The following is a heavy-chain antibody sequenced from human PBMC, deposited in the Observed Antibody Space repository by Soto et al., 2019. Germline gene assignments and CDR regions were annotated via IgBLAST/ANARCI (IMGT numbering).Heavy chain of an antibody. Sequence: SETLSLTCAVSGGSISSGGYSWSWIRQPPGKGLEWIGYIYHSGSTYYNPSLKSRVTISVDRSKNQFSLKLSSVTAADTAVYYCARGYSYGSLDYWGQGTLVTVPQ. CDR1: GGSISSGGYS. CDR2: IYHSGST. D-gene: IGHD5-18*01. J-gene: IGHJ4*02. V-gene: IGHV4-30-2*01. CDR3: ARGYSYGSLDY.